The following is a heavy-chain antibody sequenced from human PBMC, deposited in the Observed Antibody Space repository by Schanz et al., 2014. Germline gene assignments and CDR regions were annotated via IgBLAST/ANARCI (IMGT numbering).Heavy chain of an antibody. Sequence: EVQLLESGGGLVQPGGSLRLSCAASGFTFSSYAMSWVRQAPGKGLEWVSAISGSGGSTYYADSVKGRFTISRDNSKNTLYLQMNSLRAEDTAVYFCAKGRFGELRAFDIWGQGTMVTVSS. CDR1: GFTFSSYA. V-gene: IGHV3-23*01. CDR2: ISGSGGST. CDR3: AKGRFGELRAFDI. D-gene: IGHD3-10*01. J-gene: IGHJ3*02.